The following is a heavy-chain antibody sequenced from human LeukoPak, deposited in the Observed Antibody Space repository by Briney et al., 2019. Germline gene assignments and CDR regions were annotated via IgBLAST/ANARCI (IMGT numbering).Heavy chain of an antibody. D-gene: IGHD6-19*01. V-gene: IGHV4-4*02. CDR3: ARDFAVAGNNWFDP. CDR2: IYHSGST. CDR1: GSSISSSNW. Sequence: PSETLSLTCAVSGSSISSSNWWSWVRQPPGKGLEWIGEIYHSGSTNYNPSLKSRVTVSVDKSKNQFSLKLSSVTAADTAVYYFARDFAVAGNNWFDPWGQGTLVTVSS. J-gene: IGHJ5*02.